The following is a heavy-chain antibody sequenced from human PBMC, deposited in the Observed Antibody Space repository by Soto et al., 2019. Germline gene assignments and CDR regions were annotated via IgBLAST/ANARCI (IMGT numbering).Heavy chain of an antibody. CDR1: GDSVSSNSAA. CDR2: TYYRSRWYN. J-gene: IGHJ4*02. Sequence: SQTLSLTCAISGDSVSSNSAAWNWIRQSPSRGLEWLGRTYYRSRWYNGYAVSVKSRITINPDTSKNQFSLQLNSVTPEDTAVYYCARDYQTYYYDSSGYYYGLWYFDYWGQGTLVTVSS. CDR3: ARDYQTYYYDSSGYYYGLWYFDY. D-gene: IGHD3-22*01. V-gene: IGHV6-1*01.